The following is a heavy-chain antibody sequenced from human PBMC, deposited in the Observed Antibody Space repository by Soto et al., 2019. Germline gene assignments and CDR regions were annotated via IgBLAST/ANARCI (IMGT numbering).Heavy chain of an antibody. D-gene: IGHD7-27*01. CDR2: IYYSGST. CDR1: GGSISSYY. Sequence: SETLSLTCTVSGGSISSYYWSWIRQPPGKGLEWIGYIYYSGSTNYNPSLKSRVTISVDTSKNQFSLKLSSVTAADTAVYYCARDGRWGNWYFDLWGRGTLVTVSS. V-gene: IGHV4-59*01. CDR3: ARDGRWGNWYFDL. J-gene: IGHJ2*01.